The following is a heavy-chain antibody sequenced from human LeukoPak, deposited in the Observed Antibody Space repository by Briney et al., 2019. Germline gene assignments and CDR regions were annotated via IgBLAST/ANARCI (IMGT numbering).Heavy chain of an antibody. D-gene: IGHD3-10*01. CDR2: ISYDGSTE. CDR1: GFTFNSYD. V-gene: IGHV3-30-3*01. J-gene: IGHJ4*02. Sequence: GGSLRLSCAASGFTFNSYDIHWVRQAPGKGLEWVAVISYDGSTEYYADSVKGRFTISRDNSESTVYLQMNSLRAEDTAVYYCAGVTMVRGIIITSDYWGQGTLVTVSS. CDR3: AGVTMVRGIIITSDY.